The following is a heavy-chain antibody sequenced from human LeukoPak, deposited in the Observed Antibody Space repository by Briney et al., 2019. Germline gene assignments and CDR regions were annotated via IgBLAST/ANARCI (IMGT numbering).Heavy chain of an antibody. V-gene: IGHV3-9*01. CDR1: GFTFDDYA. Sequence: GGSLRLSCAASGFTFDDYAMHWVRQAPGKGLEWVSGISWNSGSIGYADSVEGRFTISRDNAKNSLYLQMNSLRAEDTALYYCAKDIGSSGGGGMDVWGQGTTVTVSS. J-gene: IGHJ6*02. CDR2: ISWNSGSI. D-gene: IGHD2-15*01. CDR3: AKDIGSSGGGGMDV.